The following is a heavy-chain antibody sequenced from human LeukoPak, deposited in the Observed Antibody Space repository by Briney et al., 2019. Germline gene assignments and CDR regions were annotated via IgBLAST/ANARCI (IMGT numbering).Heavy chain of an antibody. CDR1: GFTFDDYG. CDR3: ARGRPMGYFDD. V-gene: IGHV3-20*04. D-gene: IGHD3-10*01. Sequence: PGGSLRLSCAASGFTFDDYGLSWVRQAPGKGLEWVSDINWNSGITSYADSVKGRFTISRDNSKNTLYLQMDSLRAEDTAVYYCARGRPMGYFDDWGQGTLVTVSS. J-gene: IGHJ4*02. CDR2: INWNSGIT.